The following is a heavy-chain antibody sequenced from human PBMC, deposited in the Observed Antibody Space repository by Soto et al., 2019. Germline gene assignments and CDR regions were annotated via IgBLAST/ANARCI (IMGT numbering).Heavy chain of an antibody. Sequence: ASVKVSCKASGYTFTSYGIHWVRQAPGQRPEWMGWINAANGDTKYSPKFQGRVTITRDTSASTAYMELSRLRSEDTAVYYCVSRHVSANGIDWFDPWGQGTLVTVSS. J-gene: IGHJ5*02. V-gene: IGHV1-3*01. CDR1: GYTFTSYG. D-gene: IGHD2-8*01. CDR2: INAANGDT. CDR3: VSRHVSANGIDWFDP.